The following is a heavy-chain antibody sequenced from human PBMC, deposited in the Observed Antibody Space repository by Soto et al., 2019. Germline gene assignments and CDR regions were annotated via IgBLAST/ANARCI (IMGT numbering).Heavy chain of an antibody. J-gene: IGHJ1*01. D-gene: IGHD4-17*01. V-gene: IGHV3-23*01. CDR1: GFTFKNYA. Sequence: EVNLLESGGGVVQPGESLRISCVGSGFTFKNYAMTWVRQAPGKGLEWVSGTTGSGANKHYADSVRGRFTISRDNSKKTLDLEMKRLRVEYTAVDYCAKDGDFGEEGPAEYFEHWGQGTLVTVSS. CDR2: TTGSGANK. CDR3: AKDGDFGEEGPAEYFEH.